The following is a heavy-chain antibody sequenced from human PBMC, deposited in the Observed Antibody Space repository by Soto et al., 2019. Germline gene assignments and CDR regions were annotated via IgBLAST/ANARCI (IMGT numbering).Heavy chain of an antibody. V-gene: IGHV3-11*05. D-gene: IGHD4-17*01. CDR1: GFTFSDYY. CDR3: ARGPFYGDYVENGMDV. Sequence: QVQLVESGGGLVKPGGSLRLSCAASGFTFSDYYMSWIRQAPGKGLEWVSYISSSSSYTNYADSVKGLFTISRDNAKNSLYLQMNSLRAEDTAVYYCARGPFYGDYVENGMDVWGQGTTVTVSS. CDR2: ISSSSSYT. J-gene: IGHJ6*02.